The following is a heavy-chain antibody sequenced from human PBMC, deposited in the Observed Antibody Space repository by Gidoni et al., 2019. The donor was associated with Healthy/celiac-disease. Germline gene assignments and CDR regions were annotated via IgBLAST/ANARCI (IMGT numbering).Heavy chain of an antibody. CDR3: ARDASKEGVPGMDV. D-gene: IGHD2-2*01. V-gene: IGHV3-33*01. J-gene: IGHJ6*02. CDR2: RWYDGSNK. Sequence: QVQLVESGGGVVQPGRSLRLSCAASGFTFSSYGMHWVRQAPGKGLEWVAVRWYDGSNKYYADSVKGRFTISRDNSKNTLYLQMNSLRAEDTAVYYCARDASKEGVPGMDVWGQGTTVTVSS. CDR1: GFTFSSYG.